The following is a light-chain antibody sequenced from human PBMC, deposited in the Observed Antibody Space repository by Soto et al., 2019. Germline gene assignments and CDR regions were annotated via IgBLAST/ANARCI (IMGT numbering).Light chain of an antibody. CDR1: SSNIGSKT. Sequence: VLTQPPSASGTPGQRVTISCSGSSSNIGSKTVNWYQQLPGTAPKLLIYSNYQRPSGVPDRFSGSKSGTSASLAISGLQSEDEADYYCSAWDASLNGYVFGTGTKVTVL. CDR2: SNY. V-gene: IGLV1-44*01. J-gene: IGLJ1*01. CDR3: SAWDASLNGYV.